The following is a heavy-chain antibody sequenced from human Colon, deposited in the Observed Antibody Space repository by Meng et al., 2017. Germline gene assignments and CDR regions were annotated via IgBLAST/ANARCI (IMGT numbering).Heavy chain of an antibody. J-gene: IGHJ4*02. CDR1: GYIFTTYG. CDR2: ISAYNGNT. D-gene: IGHD6-19*01. V-gene: IGHV1-18*01. CDR3: AGDRQWLGSDY. Sequence: QVQLVQFGAEVKKPGASVKGSCKASGYIFTTYGISWVRQAPGEGLEWMGWISAYNGNTNSAQKFQDRVTMTTDTSTNTAYMELRSLRSDDTAMYYCAGDRQWLGSDYWGQGTLVTVSS.